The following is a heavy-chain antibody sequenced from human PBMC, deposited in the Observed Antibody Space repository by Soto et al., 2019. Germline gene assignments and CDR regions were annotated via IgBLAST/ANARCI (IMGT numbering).Heavy chain of an antibody. J-gene: IGHJ4*02. CDR2: IYYSGST. Sequence: SETLSLTCTVSGGSISSGGYYWSWIRQHPGKGLEWIGYIYYSGSTYYNPSLKSRVTISVDTSKNQFSLKLSSVTAADTAVYYCARDSSYIYSSRWYYFAYCGQGSLVPVSS. CDR3: ARDSSYIYSSRWYYFAY. V-gene: IGHV4-31*03. CDR1: GGSISSGGYY. D-gene: IGHD6-13*01.